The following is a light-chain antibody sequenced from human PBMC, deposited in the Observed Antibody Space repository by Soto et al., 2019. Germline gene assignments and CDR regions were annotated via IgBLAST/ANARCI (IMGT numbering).Light chain of an antibody. CDR1: QSISSW. CDR2: GAS. CDR3: QQYDIYSWT. Sequence: DIQMTQSPSTMSASVGDRVTMTCRASQSISSWLAWYQQKPGKAPNLLIYGASNLQSGVPSRFSGSGSGTEFTLTISSLQPEDFAAYYCQQYDIYSWTFGQGTKVDIK. V-gene: IGKV1-5*01. J-gene: IGKJ1*01.